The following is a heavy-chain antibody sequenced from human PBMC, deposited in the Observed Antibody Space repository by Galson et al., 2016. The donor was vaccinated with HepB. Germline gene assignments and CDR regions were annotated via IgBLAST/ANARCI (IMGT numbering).Heavy chain of an antibody. CDR1: GFMFSSYG. Sequence: SLRLSCAASGFMFSSYGMHWVRQAPGKGLEWVAAIWYDGRNQYFADSVKGRFTISRDNSNNTMHLHLDSLRAEDTAMCYCARLYGGRQWGFFDLWGQGIFVTVSS. V-gene: IGHV3-33*01. D-gene: IGHD4-23*01. J-gene: IGHJ4*02. CDR3: ARLYGGRQWGFFDL. CDR2: IWYDGRNQ.